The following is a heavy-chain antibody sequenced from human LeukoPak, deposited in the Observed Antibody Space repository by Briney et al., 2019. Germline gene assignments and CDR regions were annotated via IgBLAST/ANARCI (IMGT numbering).Heavy chain of an antibody. V-gene: IGHV3-74*01. CDR2: INSDGSST. CDR1: GFTFSSYW. Sequence: GGSLRLSCAASGFTFSSYWMHWVRQAQGKGLVWVSRINSDGSSTIYADSVKGRFTISRDNAKNTLYLQMNSLRAEDTAVYYCARALYNWNYGALGAFDIWGQGTMVTVPS. D-gene: IGHD1-7*01. J-gene: IGHJ3*02. CDR3: ARALYNWNYGALGAFDI.